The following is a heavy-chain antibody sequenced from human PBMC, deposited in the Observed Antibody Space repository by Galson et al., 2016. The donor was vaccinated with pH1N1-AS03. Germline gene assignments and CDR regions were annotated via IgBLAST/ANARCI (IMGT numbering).Heavy chain of an antibody. Sequence: PALVKPTQTLTLTCTFSGFSLSTSGVGVGWIRQAPGKALEWLAIIYWNDDIRYSPPLRNRLTITKDTSKSQVVLTMTNMDPVDTATYFCARAYYGDFADWFDPWGQGTLVTVSS. CDR3: ARAYYGDFADWFDP. CDR2: IYWNDDI. V-gene: IGHV2-5*01. CDR1: GFSLSTSGVG. J-gene: IGHJ5*02. D-gene: IGHD4-17*01.